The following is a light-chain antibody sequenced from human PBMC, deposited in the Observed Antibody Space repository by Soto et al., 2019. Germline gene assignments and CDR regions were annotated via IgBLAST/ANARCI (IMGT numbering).Light chain of an antibody. CDR3: SSYTTGSTRV. Sequence: QSALTQPASVSGSPGQSIAISCTGSSSDVGIYNYVSWYQQHPGKVPKLIIYEVSNRPSGVSNRFSGSKSGNTASLTISGLQAEDEADYYCSSYTTGSTRVFGTGTKVTVL. CDR2: EVS. V-gene: IGLV2-14*01. CDR1: SSDVGIYNY. J-gene: IGLJ1*01.